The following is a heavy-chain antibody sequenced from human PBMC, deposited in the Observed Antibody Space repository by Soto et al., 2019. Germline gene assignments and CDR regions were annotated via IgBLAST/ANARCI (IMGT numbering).Heavy chain of an antibody. J-gene: IGHJ6*02. CDR2: IWYDGSNK. D-gene: IGHD2-15*01. CDR3: ARVGYCSGGSCYSRSYYYYYGMDV. CDR1: GFTFSSYG. V-gene: IGHV3-33*01. Sequence: GGSLRLSCAASGFTFSSYGMHWVRQAPGKGLEWVAVIWYDGSNKYYADSVKGRFTISRDNSKNTLYLQMNSLRAEDTAVYYCARVGYCSGGSCYSRSYYYYYGMDVWGQGTTVTVSS.